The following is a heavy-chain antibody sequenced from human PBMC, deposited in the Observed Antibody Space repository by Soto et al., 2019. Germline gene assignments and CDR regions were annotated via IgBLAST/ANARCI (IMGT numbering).Heavy chain of an antibody. J-gene: IGHJ4*02. V-gene: IGHV1-18*01. CDR1: GYTFTSYG. CDR2: ISAYNGNT. Sequence: QVQLVQSGAEVKKPGASVKVSCKASGYTFTSYGISWVRQAPGQGLEWMGWISAYNGNTNDAQKLQGRVTMTTDTSTSTAYMELRSLRSDDTAVYDCARDVSITMVRGYWADGGQGTLVTVSS. D-gene: IGHD3-10*01. CDR3: ARDVSITMVRGYWAD.